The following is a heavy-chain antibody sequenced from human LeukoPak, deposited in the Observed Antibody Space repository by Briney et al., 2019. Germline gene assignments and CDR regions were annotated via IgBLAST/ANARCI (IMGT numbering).Heavy chain of an antibody. CDR3: AREGGRWDGYGGNQGSFDI. V-gene: IGHV3-66*01. D-gene: IGHD4-23*01. J-gene: IGHJ3*02. Sequence: GGSLRLSCAASGITVSSSNMNWVRQAPGKGLEWVSVVYDIGSTYYADSAKGRFTISRDISKNTVYLQLNSLRGDDTAVYYCAREGGRWDGYGGNQGSFDIWGQGTKVTVSS. CDR2: VYDIGST. CDR1: GITVSSSN.